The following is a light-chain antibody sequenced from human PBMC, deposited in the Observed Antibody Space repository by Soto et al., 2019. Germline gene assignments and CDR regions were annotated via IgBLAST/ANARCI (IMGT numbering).Light chain of an antibody. J-gene: IGKJ1*01. Sequence: DTPITQSPSTLSGSVGDRVTIHCRASQTISSCLAWYQQKPGKAPKLLIYKASTLKSGVPSRFSGSGSGTEFTLTISSLQPDDFATYYCQQYNSYSEAFGQGTKVDIK. CDR3: QQYNSYSEA. CDR1: QTISSC. V-gene: IGKV1-5*03. CDR2: KAS.